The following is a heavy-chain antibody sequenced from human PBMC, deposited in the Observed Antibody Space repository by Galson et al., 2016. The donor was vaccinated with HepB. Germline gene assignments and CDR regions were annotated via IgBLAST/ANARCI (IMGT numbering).Heavy chain of an antibody. CDR2: LNHDGRNT. CDR1: GFTFSTYY. J-gene: IGHJ5*02. CDR3: ASVLAGTPNWFDP. V-gene: IGHV3-74*01. Sequence: RLSCSASGFTFSTYYMHWVRQAPGKGLVWVSRLNHDGRNTDYADSVKGRFTISRDNAKNTLYLQMSSLRAEDTAVYYCASVLAGTPNWFDPWGQGTLVTVSS. D-gene: IGHD6-19*01.